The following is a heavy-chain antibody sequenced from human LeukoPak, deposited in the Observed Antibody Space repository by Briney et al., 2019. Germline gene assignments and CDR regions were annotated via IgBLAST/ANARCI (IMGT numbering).Heavy chain of an antibody. J-gene: IGHJ4*02. CDR2: ISTSSSYI. CDR1: GFTFSSYN. Sequence: GGSLRLSCAVSGFTFSSYNMNWVRQAPGKGLEWVSSISTSSSYIYYADSVKGRFTISRDNSKNSLYLQMNSLRTEDTALYYCAKNLPIDYWGQGTLVTVSS. CDR3: AKNLPIDY. V-gene: IGHV3-21*04.